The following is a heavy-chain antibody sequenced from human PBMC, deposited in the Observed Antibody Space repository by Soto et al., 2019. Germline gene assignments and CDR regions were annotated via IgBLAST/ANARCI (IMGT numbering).Heavy chain of an antibody. CDR1: GGSISSGGYY. CDR2: IYYSGST. CDR3: ARAAGDPSYFDY. J-gene: IGHJ4*02. Sequence: QVQLQESGPGLVKPSQTLSLTCTVSGGSISSGGYYWSWIRQHPGKGLEWIGYIYYSGSTYYNPSLKSRXTIXVXTSKNQFSLKLSSVTAADTAVYYCARAAGDPSYFDYWGQGTLVTVSS. D-gene: IGHD4-17*01. V-gene: IGHV4-31*03.